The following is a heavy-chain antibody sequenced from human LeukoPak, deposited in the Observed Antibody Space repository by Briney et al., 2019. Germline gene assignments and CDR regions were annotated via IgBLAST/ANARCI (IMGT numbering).Heavy chain of an antibody. D-gene: IGHD3-9*01. Sequence: ASVKVSCKASGYTFTSYGISWVRQAPGQGLEWMGWISAYNGNTNYAQKLQGRVTMTTDTSTSTAYMELRSLRSDDTAVYYCARDADYDILTGYSRSYYFDYWGQGTLVTVSS. CDR1: GYTFTSYG. J-gene: IGHJ4*02. V-gene: IGHV1-18*01. CDR3: ARDADYDILTGYSRSYYFDY. CDR2: ISAYNGNT.